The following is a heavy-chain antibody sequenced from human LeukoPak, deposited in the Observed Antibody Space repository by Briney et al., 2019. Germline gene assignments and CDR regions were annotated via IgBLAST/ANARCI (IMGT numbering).Heavy chain of an antibody. CDR1: GFTFSSYS. J-gene: IGHJ4*02. Sequence: GGSLRLSCAASGFTFSSYSMNWVRQASGKGLEWVGRIRSKANSYATAYAASVKGRFTISRDDSKNTAYLQMNSLKTEDTAVYYCTRYHCSSTSCYPFGDYWGQGTLVTVSS. CDR3: TRYHCSSTSCYPFGDY. D-gene: IGHD2-2*01. CDR2: IRSKANSYAT. V-gene: IGHV3-73*01.